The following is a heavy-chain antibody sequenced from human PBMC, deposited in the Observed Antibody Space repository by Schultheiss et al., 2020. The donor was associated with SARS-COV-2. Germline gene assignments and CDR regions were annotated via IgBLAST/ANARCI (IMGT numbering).Heavy chain of an antibody. CDR1: GFTFSSYA. Sequence: GGSLRLSCAASGFTFSSYAMHWVRQAPGKGLEWVAVISYDGSNKYYADSVKGRFTISRDNSKNTLYLQMNSLRAEDTAVYYCAVGLCFGEFAPFDYWGQGTLVTVSS. V-gene: IGHV3-30*01. J-gene: IGHJ4*02. D-gene: IGHD3-10*01. CDR3: AVGLCFGEFAPFDY. CDR2: ISYDGSNK.